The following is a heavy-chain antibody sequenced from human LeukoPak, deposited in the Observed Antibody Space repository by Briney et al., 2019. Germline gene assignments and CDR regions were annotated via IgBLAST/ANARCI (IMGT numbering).Heavy chain of an antibody. D-gene: IGHD3-22*01. V-gene: IGHV4-30-2*06. CDR1: GDPVTSGAYF. J-gene: IGHJ4*02. CDR2: IYQIGSD. Sequence: PSQTLSLTCTVSGDPVTSGAYFWSWIRQSPGKGLEWIGYIYQIGSDYYNPSLKSRVTISVDRSKNQFYLKVNSVTAADTAVYYCARGLYYYDSSGYFDYWGQGTLVTVSS. CDR3: ARGLYYYDSSGYFDY.